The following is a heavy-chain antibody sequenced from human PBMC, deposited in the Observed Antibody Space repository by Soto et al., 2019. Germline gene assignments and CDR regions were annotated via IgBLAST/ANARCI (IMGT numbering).Heavy chain of an antibody. J-gene: IGHJ5*01. CDR1: GGTFNSYT. V-gene: IGHV1-69*02. CDR3: ATSYGSGSTHFDS. Sequence: QVQLVQSGAEVKKPGSSVKVSCTASGGTFNSYTINWVRQAPGRGLEWVGRVNPIVGMSNSALKFQGRVTITADKSPSTAFMYLTSLKSEDTAIYFCATSYGSGSTHFDSWGQGTLVTVSS. D-gene: IGHD3-10*01. CDR2: VNPIVGMS.